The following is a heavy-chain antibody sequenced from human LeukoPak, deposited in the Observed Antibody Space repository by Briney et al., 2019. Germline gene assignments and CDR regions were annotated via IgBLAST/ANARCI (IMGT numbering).Heavy chain of an antibody. CDR2: IYYRGRT. D-gene: IGHD2-15*01. CDR3: ARTMVAADFYGMDV. Sequence: SETLSLTCNVSGGFTTSYYWGWIRQPPGKGLEWIGHIYYRGRTTYSPSLKSRVTMSVDTSKNQVSLKLNSVTAADTAVYYCARTMVAADFYGMDVWGQGTTVTVSS. CDR1: GGFTTSYY. V-gene: IGHV4-59*08. J-gene: IGHJ6*02.